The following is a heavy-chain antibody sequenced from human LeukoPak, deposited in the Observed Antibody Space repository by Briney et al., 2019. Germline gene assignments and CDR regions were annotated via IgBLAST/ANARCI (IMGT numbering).Heavy chain of an antibody. CDR2: INPSYGTT. V-gene: IGHV1-46*01. J-gene: IGHJ4*02. CDR3: ARDFYGSRPGAFDY. CDR1: GYTFTSYY. D-gene: IGHD3-10*01. Sequence: ASVKVSCKASGYTFTSYYMHWVRQAPGQGLEWMGIINPSYGTTTYAQKFQDRVTMTSDASINMAYMELRSLRSDDTAVYYCARDFYGSRPGAFDYWGQGTLITVSS.